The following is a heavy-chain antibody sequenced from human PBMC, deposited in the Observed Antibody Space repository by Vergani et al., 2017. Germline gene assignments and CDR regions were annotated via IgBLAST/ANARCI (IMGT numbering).Heavy chain of an antibody. CDR3: VKDAGSYENFFDS. V-gene: IGHV3-23*01. D-gene: IGHD1-26*01. CDR1: GFTFSTYA. Sequence: EVQLLESGGSLKQPGGSVRLSCAASGFTFSTYAMHWVRQAPGKGLEWVSALTGGGGSTYYADSFKGRFIISRDNYRDTLYLQMNSLSPEDTATYYCVKDAGSYENFFDSWGQGTLVTVSS. J-gene: IGHJ4*02. CDR2: LTGGGGST.